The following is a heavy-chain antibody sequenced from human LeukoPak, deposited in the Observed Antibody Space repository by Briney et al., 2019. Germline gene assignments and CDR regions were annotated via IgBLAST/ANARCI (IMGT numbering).Heavy chain of an antibody. CDR3: ARRGSTGYSSGWGLYYFDY. D-gene: IGHD6-19*01. V-gene: IGHV4-39*07. CDR1: GGSISSSSYY. Sequence: SETLSLTCTVSGGSISSSSYYWGWIRQPPGKGLEWIGSIYYSGSTYYNPSLKSRVTISVDTSKNQFSLKLSSVTAADTAVYYCARRGSTGYSSGWGLYYFDYWGQGTLVTVSS. CDR2: IYYSGST. J-gene: IGHJ4*02.